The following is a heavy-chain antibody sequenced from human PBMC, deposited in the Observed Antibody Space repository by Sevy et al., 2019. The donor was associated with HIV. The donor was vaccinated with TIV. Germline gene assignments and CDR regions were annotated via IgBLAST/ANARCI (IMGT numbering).Heavy chain of an antibody. CDR3: ARVPTIFTEVNWFDP. D-gene: IGHD3-3*01. CDR1: GYTFTAYY. CDR2: INPNSGDT. V-gene: IGHV1-2*02. J-gene: IGHJ5*02. Sequence: ASVKVSCKASGYTFTAYYIHWVRQAPGQGLEYMGWINPNSGDTNYAQIFQGRVTMTSDTSISTVYMDLNRLRSDDTAVYYCARVPTIFTEVNWFDPWGQGTLVTVSS.